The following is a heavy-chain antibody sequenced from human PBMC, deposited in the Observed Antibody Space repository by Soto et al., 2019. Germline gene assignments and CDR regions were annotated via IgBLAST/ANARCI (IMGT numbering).Heavy chain of an antibody. CDR2: SSTSGRST. CDR3: AKDGNWLDVFLDL. D-gene: IGHD6-19*01. Sequence: GGSLRLSCVVSGIDFSNYAMTWVRQAPGKGLEWVAISSTSGRSTYHADSVRVRFTISRDNSKNTLYLHMTNLRAEDTAVHYCAKDGNWLDVFLDLWGQGTPVTVSS. V-gene: IGHV3-23*01. J-gene: IGHJ4*02. CDR1: GIDFSNYA.